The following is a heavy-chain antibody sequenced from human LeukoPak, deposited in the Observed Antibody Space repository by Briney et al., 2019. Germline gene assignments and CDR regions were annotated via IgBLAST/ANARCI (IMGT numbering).Heavy chain of an antibody. D-gene: IGHD5-12*01. CDR1: GFTFSTYG. V-gene: IGHV3-23*01. CDR3: AKRIKATDSFDY. Sequence: GGSLRLSCVASGFTFSTYGMSWVRQAPGKGLEWVSAISGSGGSTYYADSVKGRFTISRDNSKNTLYLQINSLRAEDTAVYYCAKRIKATDSFDYWGQGTLVTVSS. J-gene: IGHJ4*02. CDR2: ISGSGGST.